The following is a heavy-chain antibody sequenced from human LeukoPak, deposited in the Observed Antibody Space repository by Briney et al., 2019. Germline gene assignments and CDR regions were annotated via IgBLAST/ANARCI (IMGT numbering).Heavy chain of an antibody. CDR2: IFHSGNS. Sequence: SETLSLTCTVSGYSMSSGYYWGWIRQPPGKGLQWIGSIFHSGNSYYNPSLKSRVTISVDTSKNQFSLKLTSLTAADTAVYYCARAKWGSSGYYFDYWGQGTLVAVSS. CDR1: GYSMSSGYY. V-gene: IGHV4-38-2*02. CDR3: ARAKWGSSGYYFDY. D-gene: IGHD3-22*01. J-gene: IGHJ4*02.